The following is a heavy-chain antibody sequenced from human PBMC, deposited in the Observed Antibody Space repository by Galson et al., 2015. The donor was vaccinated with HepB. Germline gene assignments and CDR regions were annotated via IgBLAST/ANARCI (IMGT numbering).Heavy chain of an antibody. CDR1: GGSISSGGFY. CDR2: ISYSGST. V-gene: IGHV4-30-4*01. D-gene: IGHD4-23*01. CDR3: ARAVDYGDNSQYFQH. J-gene: IGHJ1*01. Sequence: TLSLTCAVSGGSISSGGFYWSWIRQPPGKGLEWIGYISYSGSTYYNPSLKSRVTISVDTSKNQFSLKVTSVTAADTAVYYCARAVDYGDNSQYFQHCGQGTLVTVSS.